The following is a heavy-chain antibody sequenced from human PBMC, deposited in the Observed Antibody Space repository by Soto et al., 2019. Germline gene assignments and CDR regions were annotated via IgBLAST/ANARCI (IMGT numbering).Heavy chain of an antibody. CDR2: IYYSGST. D-gene: IGHD3-22*01. CDR3: ARQYYYDSSGYYLDY. V-gene: IGHV4-59*08. J-gene: IGHJ4*02. CDR1: GGSISSYY. Sequence: SETLSLTCTVSGGSISSYYWSWIRQPPGKGLEWIGYIYYSGSTNYNPSLKSRVTISVDTSKSQFSLKLSSVTAADTAVYYCARQYYYDSSGYYLDYWGQGTLVTVSS.